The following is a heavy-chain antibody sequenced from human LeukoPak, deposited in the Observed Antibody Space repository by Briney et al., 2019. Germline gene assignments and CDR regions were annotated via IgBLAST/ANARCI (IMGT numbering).Heavy chain of an antibody. V-gene: IGHV3-43*02. CDR3: ARDHVYGGADY. J-gene: IGHJ4*02. Sequence: GGSLRLSCAASGFTFNSYAMHWVRHAPGKGLEWVSLISGDGGTTYYADSVQGRFIISRDNSKNSLHLQMNSLKTEDTALYYCARDHVYGGADYWGQGALGTVSS. CDR2: ISGDGGTT. CDR1: GFTFNSYA. D-gene: IGHD4-23*01.